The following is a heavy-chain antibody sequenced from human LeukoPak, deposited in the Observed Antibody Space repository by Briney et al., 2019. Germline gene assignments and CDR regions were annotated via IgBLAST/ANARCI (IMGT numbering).Heavy chain of an antibody. D-gene: IGHD3-10*01. Sequence: GGPLRLSCAASGFTFSSYAMSGVRQAPGEGLEWVSAVSGSGGSTHYADPVRGRFTISRDNSKNTLYLQMNSLRAEDTAVYYCAKAGPHRCYGSGSYYNYFDYWGQGTLVTVSS. V-gene: IGHV3-23*01. J-gene: IGHJ4*02. CDR1: GFTFSSYA. CDR3: AKAGPHRCYGSGSYYNYFDY. CDR2: VSGSGGST.